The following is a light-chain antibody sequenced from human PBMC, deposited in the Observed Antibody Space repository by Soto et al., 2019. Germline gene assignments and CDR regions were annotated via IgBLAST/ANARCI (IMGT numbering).Light chain of an antibody. V-gene: IGKV1-9*01. CDR2: AAS. CDR1: QGISSY. Sequence: IQLTQSPSSLSASVGDRVTITCRASQGISSYLAWYQQKPGKAPKLLIYAASTLQSGVPSRFSGSGSGTDFTLTISSLQPEDFATYDCQQLNSYPRTFGQGKRLEIK. J-gene: IGKJ5*01. CDR3: QQLNSYPRT.